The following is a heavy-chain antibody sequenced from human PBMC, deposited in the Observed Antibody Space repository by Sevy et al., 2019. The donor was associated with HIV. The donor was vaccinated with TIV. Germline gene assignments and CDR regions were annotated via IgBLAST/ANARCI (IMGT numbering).Heavy chain of an antibody. CDR3: AKGASAAGSRVLPHDY. J-gene: IGHJ4*02. V-gene: IGHV3-30*18. Sequence: GGSLRLSCAASGFSFSSYGMHLVRQAPGKGLEWVAVISYDGSNKYYAESVNADSVKGRFTISRDNSKNTLYLQMNSLRAEDTAVYYCAKGASAAGSRVLPHDYWGQGTLVTVSS. D-gene: IGHD6-13*01. CDR1: GFSFSSYG. CDR2: ISYDGSNK.